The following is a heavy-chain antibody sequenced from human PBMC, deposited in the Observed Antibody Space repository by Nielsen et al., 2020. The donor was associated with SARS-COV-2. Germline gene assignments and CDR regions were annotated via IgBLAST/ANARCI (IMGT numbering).Heavy chain of an antibody. D-gene: IGHD3-9*01. CDR1: GFNFSSYE. CDR2: ISSSRSTI. V-gene: IGHV3-48*03. Sequence: GESLKISCPASGFNFSSYEMNWVSKAPGKGLEWVSYISSSRSTIYYTDSVKGRFTISRDNSKNSLYLQMNSLRAEDTAVYYCARVRDILTGYSYYYCMDVWGQGTTVTVSS. CDR3: ARVRDILTGYSYYYCMDV. J-gene: IGHJ6*02.